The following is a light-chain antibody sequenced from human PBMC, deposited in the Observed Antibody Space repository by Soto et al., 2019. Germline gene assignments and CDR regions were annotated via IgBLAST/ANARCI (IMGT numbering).Light chain of an antibody. CDR2: KAS. V-gene: IGKV1-5*03. J-gene: IGKJ4*01. CDR1: QSISSW. Sequence: DIQMTQSPSTLSVSVGDRVTITCRASQSISSWLAWYQQKPGKAPKSLIYKASSLESGVPSRFSGSGSGTEFTLTISSLEPEDFAVYYCQQRSNWPSLTFGGGTKVEIK. CDR3: QQRSNWPSLT.